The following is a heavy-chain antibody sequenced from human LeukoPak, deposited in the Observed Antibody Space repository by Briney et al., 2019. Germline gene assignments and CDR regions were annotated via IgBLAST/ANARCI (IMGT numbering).Heavy chain of an antibody. CDR3: VTDYGGSSGAFDI. V-gene: IGHV3-21*01. D-gene: IGHD4-23*01. CDR2: ISSSSSDI. J-gene: IGHJ3*02. Sequence: GGSLRLSCTGSGFTPSSYAMNWVRRAPGQGLEWVSSISSSSSDIYYTDSVKGRFTISRDNAKNSLYLQMNSLRAEDTAVYYCVTDYGGSSGAFDIWGQGTMVTVSS. CDR1: GFTPSSYA.